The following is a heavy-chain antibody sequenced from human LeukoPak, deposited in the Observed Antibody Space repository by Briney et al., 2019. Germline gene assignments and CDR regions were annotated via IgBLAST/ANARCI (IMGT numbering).Heavy chain of an antibody. V-gene: IGHV3-21*04. CDR3: ARKGDGKMATSDYFDY. D-gene: IGHD5-24*01. CDR1: GFTFSSYS. Sequence: GGSLRLSCAASGFTFSSYSMNWVRQAPGKGLEWVSSISSSSSYIYYADSVKGRFTISRDNSKNTLYLQMNSLRVEDTAVYYCARKGDGKMATSDYFDYWGQGTLVTVSS. J-gene: IGHJ4*02. CDR2: ISSSSSYI.